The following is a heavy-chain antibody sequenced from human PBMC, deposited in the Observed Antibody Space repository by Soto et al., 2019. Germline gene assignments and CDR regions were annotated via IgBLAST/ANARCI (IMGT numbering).Heavy chain of an antibody. CDR1: GGSVSSTNW. CDR2: IYYSGGT. V-gene: IGHV4-31*11. D-gene: IGHD1-26*01. J-gene: IGHJ3*02. Sequence: PSETLSLTCAVSGGSVSSTNWWSWVRQHPGMGLEWIGFIYYSGGTYYNPSLKSRVTISVDTSDNQFSLKLSSVTAADTAVYYCARDTQVGAFDIWGQGTMVTVSS. CDR3: ARDTQVGAFDI.